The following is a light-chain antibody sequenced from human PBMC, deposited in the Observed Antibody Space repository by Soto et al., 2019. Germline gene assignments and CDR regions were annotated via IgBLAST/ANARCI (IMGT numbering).Light chain of an antibody. Sequence: EIVLTQSPATLSLSPGERATLSCRASQSVSSYLAWYQQKPGQAPRLLSYDASNRATGIPARFSGSGSGTDFTLTISSLEPEDVAIYYWQQRSNWLTFGGGTKVEIK. CDR2: DAS. J-gene: IGKJ4*01. CDR3: QQRSNWLT. CDR1: QSVSSY. V-gene: IGKV3-11*01.